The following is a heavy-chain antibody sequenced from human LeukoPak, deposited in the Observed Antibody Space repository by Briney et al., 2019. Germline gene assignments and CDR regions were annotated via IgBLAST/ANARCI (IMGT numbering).Heavy chain of an antibody. CDR2: IGTAGNT. CDR3: ARVSPRRDGYNYFDY. CDR1: GFTFSSYD. J-gene: IGHJ4*02. Sequence: PGGSLRLSRAASGFTFSSYDMHWVRQATGKGLEWVSAIGTAGNTYYPGSVKGRFTISRENAKNSLYLQMNSLRAEDTAVYYCARVSPRRDGYNYFDYWGQGTLVTVSS. D-gene: IGHD5-12*01. V-gene: IGHV3-13*01.